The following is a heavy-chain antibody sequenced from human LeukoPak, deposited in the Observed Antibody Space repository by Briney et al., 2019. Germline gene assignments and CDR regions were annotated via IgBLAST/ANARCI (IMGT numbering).Heavy chain of an antibody. CDR3: ARDLYYDILTGFGR. CDR1: GFTFSSYG. V-gene: IGHV3-21*01. CDR2: ISSSSSYI. Sequence: PGGSLRLSCAASGFTFSSYGMSWVRQAPGKGLEWVSSISSSSSYIYYADSVKGRFTISRDNAKNSLYLQMNSLRAEDTAVYYCARDLYYDILTGFGRWGQGTLVAVSS. D-gene: IGHD3-9*01. J-gene: IGHJ4*02.